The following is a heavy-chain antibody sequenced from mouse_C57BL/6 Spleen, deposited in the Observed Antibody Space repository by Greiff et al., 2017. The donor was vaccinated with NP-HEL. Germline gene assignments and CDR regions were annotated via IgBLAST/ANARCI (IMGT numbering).Heavy chain of an antibody. J-gene: IGHJ3*01. V-gene: IGHV3-6*01. D-gene: IGHD3-3*01. CDR1: GYSITSGYY. Sequence: EVKLMESGPGLVKPSQSLSLTCSVTGYSITSGYYWNWIRQFPGNKLEWMGYISYDGSNNYNPSLKNRISIPRDTSKNQFFLKLNSVTTEDTATYYCARGGQEFFAYWGQGTLVTVSA. CDR3: ARGGQEFFAY. CDR2: ISYDGSN.